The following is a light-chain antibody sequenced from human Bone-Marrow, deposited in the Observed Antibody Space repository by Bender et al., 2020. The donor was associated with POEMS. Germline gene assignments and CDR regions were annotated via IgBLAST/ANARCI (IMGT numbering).Light chain of an antibody. V-gene: IGLV1-44*01. Sequence: QSVLTQPPSASGTPGQRVTISCSGGSSNIGAHAVNWYQQLPGTAPKLLIYSSHRRPSEVPDRFSGSRSGTSASMAISGIQTEDEADYYCAVWDDSLNGGVFGGGTKLTVL. CDR2: SSH. CDR3: AVWDDSLNGGV. J-gene: IGLJ3*02. CDR1: SSNIGAHA.